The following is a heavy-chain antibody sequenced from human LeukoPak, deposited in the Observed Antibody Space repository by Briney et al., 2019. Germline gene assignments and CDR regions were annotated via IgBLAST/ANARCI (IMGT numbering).Heavy chain of an antibody. CDR3: TRGIGEAFDP. D-gene: IGHD2-21*01. CDR2: INTDGGFT. Sequence: GGSLRLSCAASGFTFSSYWIHWVRQAPGRGLMWVSRINTDGGFTDYADSVKGRFTVSRDNAKNTLLLQMNSLRAEDTAVYYCTRGIGEAFDPWGPGTLVTVSS. CDR1: GFTFSSYW. V-gene: IGHV3-74*01. J-gene: IGHJ5*02.